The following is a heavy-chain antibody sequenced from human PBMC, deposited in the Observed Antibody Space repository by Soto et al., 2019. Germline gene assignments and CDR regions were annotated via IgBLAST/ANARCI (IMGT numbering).Heavy chain of an antibody. D-gene: IGHD1-1*01. CDR1: GYTFTGYY. V-gene: IGHV1-2*04. CDR3: ASARLPTGDLFHFDY. CDR2: INPNSGGT. Sequence: ASVKVSCKASGYTFTGYYMHWVRQAPGQGLEWMGWINPNSGGTNYAQKFQGWVTMTRDTSISTAYMELSRLRSDDTAVYYCASARLPTGDLFHFDYWGQGTLVTVSS. J-gene: IGHJ4*02.